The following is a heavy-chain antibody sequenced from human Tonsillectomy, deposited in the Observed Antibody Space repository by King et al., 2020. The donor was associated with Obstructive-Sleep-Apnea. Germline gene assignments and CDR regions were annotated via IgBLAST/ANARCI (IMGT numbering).Heavy chain of an antibody. Sequence: VQLVESGGDLVQPGGSLRLSCAASGFTLSSYWMHWVRQAPGKGLVWVSRINSDGNRTTYADSVKGRFTISRDNAKNTLDLQMNSLRVEETAVYFCVRDRRWNNWFDPWGQGTLVTVSS. CDR3: VRDRRWNNWFDP. J-gene: IGHJ5*02. D-gene: IGHD4-23*01. V-gene: IGHV3-74*01. CDR2: INSDGNRT. CDR1: GFTLSSYW.